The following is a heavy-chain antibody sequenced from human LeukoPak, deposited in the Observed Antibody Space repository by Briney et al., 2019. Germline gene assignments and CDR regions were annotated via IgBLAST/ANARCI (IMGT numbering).Heavy chain of an antibody. V-gene: IGHV4-30-2*01. CDR1: GGSISSGGYS. Sequence: SETLSLTCAVSGGSISSGGYSWSWIRQPPGKGLEWIGYIYHSGSTYYNPSLKSRVTISVDRSKNQFSLKLSSVTAADTAVYYCTRVGAYYYDSSGYPSESWFDPWGQGTLVTVSS. CDR2: IYHSGST. CDR3: TRVGAYYYDSSGYPSESWFDP. J-gene: IGHJ5*02. D-gene: IGHD3-22*01.